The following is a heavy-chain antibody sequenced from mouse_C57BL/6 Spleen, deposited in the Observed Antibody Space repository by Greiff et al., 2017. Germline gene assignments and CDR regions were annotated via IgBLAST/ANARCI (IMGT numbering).Heavy chain of an antibody. Sequence: EVQLVESGGGLVQPGGSMKLSCVASGFTFSNYWMNWVRQSPDKGLEWVAQIRLKSDNYATHYAESVKGRFTISRDDSKSSVYLQMNNLRAEDTGIYYCTNSFTVVGAMDYWGQGTSVTVSS. CDR2: IRLKSDNYAT. CDR1: GFTFSNYW. CDR3: TNSFTVVGAMDY. J-gene: IGHJ4*01. V-gene: IGHV6-3*01. D-gene: IGHD1-1*01.